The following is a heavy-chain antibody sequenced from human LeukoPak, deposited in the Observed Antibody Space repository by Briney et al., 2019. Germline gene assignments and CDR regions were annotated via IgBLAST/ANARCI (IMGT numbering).Heavy chain of an antibody. CDR2: INHSGRT. V-gene: IGHV4-34*01. Sequence: SETLSLTCGVSGGSFIGYFWTWIRQSPRKGPEWIGDINHSGRTNCNPSLKSRVTLTLYMSKNQISLILTSVTGADTSVESWARTIVFVDRGGCYHQNPYFIDSGGQGSLVSVS. D-gene: IGHD2-21*01. CDR1: GGSFIGYF. J-gene: IGHJ4*02. CDR3: ARTIVFVDRGGCYHQNPYFIDS.